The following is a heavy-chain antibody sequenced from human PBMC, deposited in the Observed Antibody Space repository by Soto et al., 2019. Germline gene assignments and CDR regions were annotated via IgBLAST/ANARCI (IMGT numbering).Heavy chain of an antibody. J-gene: IGHJ5*02. CDR3: ARDRETVVVPVWFDP. Sequence: EVQLVESGGGLVKPGGSLRLSCAASGFTFSSYSMNWVRQAPGKGLEWVSSISSSSSYIYYADSVKGRFTISRDNAKKTLYLQMNGLRAENTAVYYCARDRETVVVPVWFDPWGQGTLVTVSS. CDR2: ISSSSSYI. D-gene: IGHD2-2*01. CDR1: GFTFSSYS. V-gene: IGHV3-21*01.